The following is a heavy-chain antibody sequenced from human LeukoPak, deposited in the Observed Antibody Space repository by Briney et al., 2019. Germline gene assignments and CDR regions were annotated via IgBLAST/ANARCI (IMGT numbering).Heavy chain of an antibody. D-gene: IGHD6-13*01. CDR1: GFTFSSYW. CDR2: IKQDGSEK. CDR3: ARDLTAAAAGDY. V-gene: IGHV3-7*01. J-gene: IGHJ4*02. Sequence: PGGSLGLSRAASGFTFSSYWMSWVRQAPGKGLEWVANIKQDGSEKYYVDPVKGRFTISRDNAKNSLYLQMNSLRAEDTAVYYCARDLTAAAAGDYWGQGTLVTVSS.